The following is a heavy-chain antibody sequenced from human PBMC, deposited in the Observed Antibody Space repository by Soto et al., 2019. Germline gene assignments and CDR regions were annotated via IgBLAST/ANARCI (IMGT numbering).Heavy chain of an antibody. J-gene: IGHJ6*02. CDR1: GYTLTELS. D-gene: IGHD6-6*01. Sequence: ASVKVSCKVSGYTLTELSMHWVRQAPGKGLEWMGGFDPEDGETIYAQKVQGRVTMTEDTSTDTAYMELSSLRSEDTAVYYCATAGQLAYYYYYGMDVWGQGTTVTVSS. CDR3: ATAGQLAYYYYYGMDV. CDR2: FDPEDGET. V-gene: IGHV1-24*01.